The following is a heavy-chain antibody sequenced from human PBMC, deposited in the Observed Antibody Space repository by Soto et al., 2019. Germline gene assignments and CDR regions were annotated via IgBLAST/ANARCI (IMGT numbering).Heavy chain of an antibody. CDR1: GFTFSSYA. CDR3: AKGLYDILTKVDY. Sequence: ALRLSCAASGFTFSSYAMSWVRQAPGKGLEWVSAISGSGGSTYYADSVKGRFTISRDNSKNTLYLQMNSPRAEDTAVYYCAKGLYDILTKVDYWGQGTLVTVSS. D-gene: IGHD3-9*01. J-gene: IGHJ4*02. V-gene: IGHV3-23*01. CDR2: ISGSGGST.